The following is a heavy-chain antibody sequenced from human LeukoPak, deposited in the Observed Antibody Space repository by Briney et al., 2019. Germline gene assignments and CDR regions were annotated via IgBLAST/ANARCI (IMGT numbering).Heavy chain of an antibody. V-gene: IGHV1-18*04. CDR1: GYTFTSYG. J-gene: IGHJ4*02. D-gene: IGHD3-9*01. Sequence: ASVKVSCKASGYTFTSYGISWVRQAPGQGLEWMGWISAYNGNTNYAQKLQGRVTMTTDTSTSTAYTELRSLRSDDTAVYYCARWVLTGYYNDYWGQGTLVTVSS. CDR3: ARWVLTGYYNDY. CDR2: ISAYNGNT.